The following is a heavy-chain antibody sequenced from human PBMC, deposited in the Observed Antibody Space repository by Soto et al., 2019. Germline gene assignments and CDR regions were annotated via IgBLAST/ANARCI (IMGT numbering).Heavy chain of an antibody. Sequence: GAPVKGSLKASGYSFTNKDVSWVRQGPGQGLEWMGWMNPGSGDTGYAQKFQGRVTMTRDISIATAYMELSSLRSDDTAIYYCARMATFGSLNWFDPWGQGTLVTVSS. CDR1: GYSFTNKD. J-gene: IGHJ5*02. CDR3: ARMATFGSLNWFDP. CDR2: MNPGSGDT. V-gene: IGHV1-8*01. D-gene: IGHD3-16*01.